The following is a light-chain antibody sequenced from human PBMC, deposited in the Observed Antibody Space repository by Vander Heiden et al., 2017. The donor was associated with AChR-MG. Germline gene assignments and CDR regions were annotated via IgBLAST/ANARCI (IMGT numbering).Light chain of an antibody. CDR3: QAWDSRSNWV. J-gene: IGLJ3*02. CDR2: QKD. Sequence: SYTLTQPPSVSVSPGQTATITCSGDNLRDKYVSWYQQKPGQPPLLVIYQKDKRPSGIPGRFSGSNSGNTATLTISGTQSVDEADFFCQAWDSRSNWVFGGGTKLTVL. CDR1: NLRDKY. V-gene: IGLV3-1*01.